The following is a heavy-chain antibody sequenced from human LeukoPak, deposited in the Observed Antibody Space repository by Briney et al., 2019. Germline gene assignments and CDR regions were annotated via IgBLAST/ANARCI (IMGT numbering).Heavy chain of an antibody. CDR3: ARDRVVVIAYYGMDV. Sequence: PETLSLTCTVSGGSVSSGTSYWSWVRQPPGTGLEWVGHVYNSGGTNYNPSLKSRVTITIDTSKNQFSLKLTSVTAADTAVYFCARDRVVVIAYYGMDVWGQGTTVTVSS. CDR2: VYNSGGT. V-gene: IGHV4-61*01. J-gene: IGHJ6*02. CDR1: GGSVSSGTSY. D-gene: IGHD2-21*01.